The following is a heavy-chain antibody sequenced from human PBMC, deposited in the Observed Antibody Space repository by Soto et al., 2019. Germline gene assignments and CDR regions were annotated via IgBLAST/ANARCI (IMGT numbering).Heavy chain of an antibody. CDR3: ARGGHVVVVTAALDY. Sequence: ASVKVSCKASGGTFSYHSINWVRQAPGQGLEWMGTVNPSGGHTTYAQHFLGRVTMTRDTSTSTLYMELTSLTSDDTAIYYCARGGHVVVVTAALDYWGQGTLVTVSS. D-gene: IGHD2-21*02. CDR2: VNPSGGHT. V-gene: IGHV1-46*01. J-gene: IGHJ4*02. CDR1: GGTFSYHS.